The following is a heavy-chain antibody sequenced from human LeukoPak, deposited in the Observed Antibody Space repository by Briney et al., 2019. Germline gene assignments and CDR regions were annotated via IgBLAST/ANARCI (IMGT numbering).Heavy chain of an antibody. J-gene: IGHJ6*03. Sequence: ASVKVSCKASGYTFTGYYMHWVRQAPGQGLEWMGWINPNSGGTNYAQKFQGRVTMTRDTSISTAHMELSRLRSDDTAVYYCARGTTVTTHYYYYYMDVWGKGTTVTVSS. CDR2: INPNSGGT. CDR3: ARGTTVTTHYYYYYMDV. CDR1: GYTFTGYY. V-gene: IGHV1-2*02. D-gene: IGHD4-11*01.